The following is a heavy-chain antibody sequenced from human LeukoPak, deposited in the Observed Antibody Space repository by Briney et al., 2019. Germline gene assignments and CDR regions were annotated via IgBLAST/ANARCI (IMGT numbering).Heavy chain of an antibody. CDR1: GFTFSSYS. CDR3: ARSLGMVRGVRYAFDI. J-gene: IGHJ3*02. V-gene: IGHV3-48*04. D-gene: IGHD3-10*01. Sequence: GGSLRLSCAASGFTFSSYSMNWVRQAPGKGLEWVSYISSSSSTIYYADSVKGRFTISRDNAKNSLYLQMNSLRAEDTAVYYCARSLGMVRGVRYAFDIWGQGTMVTVSS. CDR2: ISSSSSTI.